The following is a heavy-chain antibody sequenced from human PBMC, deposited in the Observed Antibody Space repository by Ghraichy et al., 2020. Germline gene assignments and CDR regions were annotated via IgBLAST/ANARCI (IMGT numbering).Heavy chain of an antibody. CDR2: ISYSGDT. CDR3: AMLDDIGGDSSYYFDF. Sequence: SETLSLTCTVSGDSIKNSYWSWIRQPPGKGLEWISYISYSGDTNHNPSLRSRVSISIDTSQNQFSLKLRSVTDAVTAVYYCAMLDDIGGDSSYYFDFWGRG. J-gene: IGHJ4*02. V-gene: IGHV4-59*01. D-gene: IGHD2-21*02. CDR1: GDSIKNSY.